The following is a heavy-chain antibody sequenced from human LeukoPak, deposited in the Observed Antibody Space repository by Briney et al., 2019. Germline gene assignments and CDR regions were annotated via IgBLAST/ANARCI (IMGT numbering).Heavy chain of an antibody. D-gene: IGHD5-18*01. V-gene: IGHV1-2*02. CDR1: GYTFTSYY. Sequence: ASVKVSCKASGYTFTSYYIHWVRQAPGQGLEWMGWINPNSGGTNYAQKFQGRVTMTRDTSISTAYMEPSRLRSDDTAVYYCARDATAMVDFDYWGQGTLVTVSS. J-gene: IGHJ4*02. CDR2: INPNSGGT. CDR3: ARDATAMVDFDY.